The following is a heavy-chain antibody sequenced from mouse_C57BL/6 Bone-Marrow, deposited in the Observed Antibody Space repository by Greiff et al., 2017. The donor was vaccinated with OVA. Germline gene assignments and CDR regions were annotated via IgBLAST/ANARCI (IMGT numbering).Heavy chain of an antibody. CDR1: GFTFSSYG. CDR3: ARHVAYGNYYFDY. D-gene: IGHD2-1*01. V-gene: IGHV5-6*01. J-gene: IGHJ2*01. CDR2: ISSGGSYT. Sequence: EVKVVESGGDLVKPGGSLKLSCAASGFTFSSYGMSWVRQTPDKRLEWVATISSGGSYTYYPDSVKGRFTISRDNAKNTLYLQMSSLKSEDTAMYYCARHVAYGNYYFDYWGQGTTLTVSS.